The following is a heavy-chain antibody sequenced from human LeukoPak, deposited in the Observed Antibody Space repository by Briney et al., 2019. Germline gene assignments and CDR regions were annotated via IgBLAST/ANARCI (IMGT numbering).Heavy chain of an antibody. CDR2: IIPIFGTA. J-gene: IGHJ5*02. V-gene: IGHV1-69*13. CDR3: ARASLGYCSSTSCYTGVSWFDP. Sequence: ASVKVSCKASGGTFSSYAISWVRQAPGRGLEWMGGIIPIFGTATYAQKFQGRVTITADESTSTAYMELSSLISEDTAVYYCARASLGYCSSTSCYTGVSWFDPWGQGTLVTVSS. CDR1: GGTFSSYA. D-gene: IGHD2-2*02.